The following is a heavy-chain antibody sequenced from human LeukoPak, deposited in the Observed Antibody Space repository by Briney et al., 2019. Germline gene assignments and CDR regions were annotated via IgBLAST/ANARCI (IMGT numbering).Heavy chain of an antibody. CDR3: ARMRLGWGYFDY. CDR1: GYTFTSYD. J-gene: IGHJ4*02. CDR2: MNPNSGNT. Sequence: ASVKVSCKASGYTFTSYDINWVRQATGQGLEWMGWMNPNSGNTGYAQKFQGRVTMTRNTSISTAYMELSSLRSEDTAVYYCARMRLGWGYFDYWGQGTLVTVSS. V-gene: IGHV1-8*01. D-gene: IGHD7-27*01.